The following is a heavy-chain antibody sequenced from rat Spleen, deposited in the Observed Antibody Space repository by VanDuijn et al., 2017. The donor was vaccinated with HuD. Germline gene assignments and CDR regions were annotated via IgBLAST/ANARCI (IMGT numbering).Heavy chain of an antibody. V-gene: IGHV5S23*01. CDR2: ISPSGVT. D-gene: IGHD4-3*01. CDR3: VRQDTSGYSNWFAY. CDR1: GFPFSDYA. J-gene: IGHJ3*01. Sequence: EVQLVESGGGLVQPGNPLKLSCAASGFPFSDYAMAWVRQAPTKGLEWVASISPSGVTYYRDSVKGRFTVSRENTERTLYLLVDSLRSEDTATYYCVRQDTSGYSNWFAYWGQGTLVTVSS.